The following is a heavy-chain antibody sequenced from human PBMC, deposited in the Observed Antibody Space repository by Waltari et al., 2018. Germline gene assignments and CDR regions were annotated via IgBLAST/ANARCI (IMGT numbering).Heavy chain of an antibody. CDR2: IAYDGKTD. CDR3: ARGRFLEWLFLDF. Sequence: QVELVESGGGVVQPGRSLRLSCAASGFTSPNHAMHWVRQAPGKGLEWLALIAYDGKTDFYADSVKGRFTISRDNSKSTLHLQMNRLKTEDTAIYFCARGRFLEWLFLDFWGQGALVTVSS. D-gene: IGHD3-3*01. CDR1: GFTSPNHA. V-gene: IGHV3-30*03. J-gene: IGHJ4*02.